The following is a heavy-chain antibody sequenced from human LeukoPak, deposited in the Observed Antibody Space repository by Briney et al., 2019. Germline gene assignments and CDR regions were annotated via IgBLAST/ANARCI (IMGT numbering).Heavy chain of an antibody. V-gene: IGHV4-30-4*01. D-gene: IGHD1-1*01. Sequence: SETLSLTCTVSGGSISSGDYYWSWIRQPPGKGLEWIGYIYYSGSTYYNPSLKSRVTISVDTSKNQFSLKLSSVTAADTAVYYCARQGVRAYAFDIWGQGTMVTVSS. J-gene: IGHJ3*02. CDR1: GGSISSGDYY. CDR2: IYYSGST. CDR3: ARQGVRAYAFDI.